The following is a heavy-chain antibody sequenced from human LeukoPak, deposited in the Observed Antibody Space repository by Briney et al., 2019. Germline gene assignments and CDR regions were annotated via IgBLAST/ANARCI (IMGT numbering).Heavy chain of an antibody. J-gene: IGHJ4*02. D-gene: IGHD6-19*01. V-gene: IGHV4-39*01. CDR1: GGSISSSSYY. CDR3: ARHRTGSSGWYGGPYYFDY. Sequence: SETLSLTCTVSGGSISSSSYYWGWLRQPPGKGLEWIGSIYYSGSTYYNPSLKSRFTISVDTSKNQFSLKLSSVTAADTAVYYCARHRTGSSGWYGGPYYFDYWGQGTLVPVSS. CDR2: IYYSGST.